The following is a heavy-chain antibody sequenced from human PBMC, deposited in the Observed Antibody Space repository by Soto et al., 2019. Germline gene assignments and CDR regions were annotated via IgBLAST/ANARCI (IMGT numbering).Heavy chain of an antibody. CDR3: ARAEPLELPGGAFDI. CDR1: GYTFTSYY. D-gene: IGHD1-26*01. J-gene: IGHJ3*02. Sequence: ASVKVSCKASGYTFTSYYIHCVRLAPGQGLEWMGIINPSGGSTSYAQKFQGRVTMTRDTSTSTVYMELSSLRSEDTAVYYCARAEPLELPGGAFDIWGQGTMVTVS. CDR2: INPSGGST. V-gene: IGHV1-46*01.